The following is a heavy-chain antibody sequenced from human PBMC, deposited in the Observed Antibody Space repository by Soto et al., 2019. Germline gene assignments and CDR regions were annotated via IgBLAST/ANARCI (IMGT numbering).Heavy chain of an antibody. CDR1: GYTFTSYG. V-gene: IGHV1-18*01. CDR2: ISAYNGNT. CDR3: ARAVEYCSRTNCRQNSDY. D-gene: IGHD2-2*01. Sequence: ASVKVSCKASGYTFTSYGISWVRQAPGQGLEWMGWISAYNGNTNYAQKLQGRVTMTTDTSTSTAYMELRSLRSDDTAVYYCARAVEYCSRTNCRQNSDYWSQGTLDTVSS. J-gene: IGHJ4*02.